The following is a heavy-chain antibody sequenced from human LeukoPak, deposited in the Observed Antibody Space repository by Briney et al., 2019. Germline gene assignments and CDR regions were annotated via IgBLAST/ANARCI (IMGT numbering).Heavy chain of an antibody. J-gene: IGHJ4*02. CDR2: INQDGGEK. V-gene: IGHV3-7*01. CDR3: ARHRGYSYGYRDY. CDR1: GFTFSSYW. D-gene: IGHD5-18*01. Sequence: GGSLRLSCAASGFTFSSYWMSWVRQAPGNGLEWVANINQDGGEKYYVDSVKGRFTMSRDNAKNSLYLQMNSLRAEDTAVYYCARHRGYSYGYRDYWGQGTLVTVSS.